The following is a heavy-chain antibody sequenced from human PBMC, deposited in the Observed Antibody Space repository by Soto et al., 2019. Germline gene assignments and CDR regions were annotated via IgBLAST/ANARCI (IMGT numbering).Heavy chain of an antibody. V-gene: IGHV4-34*01. Sequence: SETLSLTCAVYGGSFSVYYWSWIRQPPGKGLEWIGEINHSGSTNYNPSLKSRVTISVDTSKNQFSLKLSSVTAADTAVYYCARSRIVVVPAAMRRGGGVYFDYWGQGTLVTVSS. CDR1: GGSFSVYY. CDR2: INHSGST. D-gene: IGHD2-2*01. J-gene: IGHJ4*02. CDR3: ARSRIVVVPAAMRRGGGVYFDY.